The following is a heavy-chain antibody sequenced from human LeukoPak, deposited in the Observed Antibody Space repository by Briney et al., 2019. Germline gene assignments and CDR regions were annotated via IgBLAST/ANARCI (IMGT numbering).Heavy chain of an antibody. CDR3: ARGLRDADFDY. V-gene: IGHV1-8*01. Sequence: ASVKVSCKASGYTFTNYDINWVRQATGQGLEWMGWINPNSDNTAYTQNFQGRVTMTRNTSISTAYMELSNLRSEDTAVYYCARGLRDADFDYWGQGTLVTVSS. CDR2: INPNSDNT. CDR1: GYTFTNYD. J-gene: IGHJ4*02.